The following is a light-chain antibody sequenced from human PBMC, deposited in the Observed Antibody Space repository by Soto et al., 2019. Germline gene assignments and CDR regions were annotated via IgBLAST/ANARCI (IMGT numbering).Light chain of an antibody. Sequence: EIVLTQSPGTLSLSPGERATLSCRTSQSVNSNYLAWHQQKPGQAPRLLIYGASSRATGIPGRFSGSGSGTGFTLTISRLEPEDFAVYYCQQCGTSTWTFGQGTRVEIK. CDR1: QSVNSNY. CDR2: GAS. V-gene: IGKV3-20*01. CDR3: QQCGTSTWT. J-gene: IGKJ1*01.